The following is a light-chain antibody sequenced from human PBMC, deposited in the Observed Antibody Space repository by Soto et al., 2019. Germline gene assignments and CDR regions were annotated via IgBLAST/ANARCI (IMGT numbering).Light chain of an antibody. J-gene: IGLJ1*01. V-gene: IGLV2-11*01. CDR1: SGDGGDYDY. CDR3: PSYAGTTARLRV. Sequence: QSALTQPRSVSGSPGQSVTISCTGTSGDGGDYDYVSWYQQHPGKAPKVLLYDVSKRPSGVPDRFSGSRSGNTASLTISGLQADDEGDYYCPSYAGTTARLRVFGTRSKVTGL. CDR2: DVS.